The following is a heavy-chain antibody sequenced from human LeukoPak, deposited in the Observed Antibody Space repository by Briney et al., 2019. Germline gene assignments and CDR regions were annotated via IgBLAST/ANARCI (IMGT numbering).Heavy chain of an antibody. CDR2: IYHSGST. V-gene: IGHV4-38-2*01. Sequence: SETLSLTCAVAGYSISSGYYWGWIRQPPGKGLERIGSIYHSGSTYYNPSIKNRVTISVDTSMNQFSLKLSPVPAADTAVYYCARVYTANGPGGYWGQGTLVSVSS. CDR3: ARVYTANGPGGY. J-gene: IGHJ4*02. D-gene: IGHD1-1*01. CDR1: GYSISSGYY.